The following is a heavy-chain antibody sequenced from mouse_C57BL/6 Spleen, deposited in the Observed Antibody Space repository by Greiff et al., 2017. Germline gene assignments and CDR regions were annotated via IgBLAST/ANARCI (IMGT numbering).Heavy chain of an antibody. Sequence: EVQWVESEGGLVQPGSSMKLSCTASGFTFSDYYMAWVRQVPEKGLEWVANINYDGSSTYYLDSLKSRFIISRDNAKNILYLQMSSLKSEDTATYYCARGALLRWRDLGYAMDYWGQGTSVTVSS. CDR1: GFTFSDYY. CDR2: INYDGSST. J-gene: IGHJ4*01. D-gene: IGHD1-1*01. CDR3: ARGALLRWRDLGYAMDY. V-gene: IGHV5-16*01.